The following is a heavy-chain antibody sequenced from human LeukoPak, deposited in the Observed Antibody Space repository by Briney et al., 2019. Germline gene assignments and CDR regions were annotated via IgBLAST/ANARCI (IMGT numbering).Heavy chain of an antibody. CDR2: IKEDGSAK. CDR3: ARDLGEMATIL. CDR1: GFTFSSYW. J-gene: IGHJ4*02. V-gene: IGHV3-7*01. D-gene: IGHD5-24*01. Sequence: PGGSLRLSCAASGFTFSSYWMSWVRQAPGKGLEWVANIKEDGSAKYYVDSVKGRFTISRDNAKNSLYLQMNSLRAEDTAVYYCARDLGEMATILWGQGTLATVSA.